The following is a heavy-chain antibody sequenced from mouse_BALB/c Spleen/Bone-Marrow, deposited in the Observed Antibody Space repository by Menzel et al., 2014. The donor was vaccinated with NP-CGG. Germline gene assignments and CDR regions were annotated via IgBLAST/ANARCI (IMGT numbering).Heavy chain of an antibody. CDR2: IKLKSNNYAT. CDR1: GFTFSNYW. D-gene: IGHD1-1*01. Sequence: EVKLMESGGGLVQPGGSMKLSCVASGFTFSNYWMNWVRQSPEKGLEWVAEIKLKSNNYATHYAESVKGRFTISRDDSKSSGYLQMNNLRGEDTGIYYCTRGPQFVITAVPTGIFDYWGQGTTLTVSS. J-gene: IGHJ2*01. CDR3: TRGPQFVITAVPTGIFDY. V-gene: IGHV6-6*02.